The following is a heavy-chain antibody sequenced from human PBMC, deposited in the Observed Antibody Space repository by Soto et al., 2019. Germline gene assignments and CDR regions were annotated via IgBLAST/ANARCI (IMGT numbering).Heavy chain of an antibody. CDR1: GGSISSSNW. V-gene: IGHV4-4*02. D-gene: IGHD2-8*02. J-gene: IGHJ4*02. CDR3: ARDKITGLFDY. CDR2: INHSGST. Sequence: SETLSLTCAVSGGSISSSNWWSWVRQPPGKGLEWIGEINHSGSTNYNPSLKSRVTISVDTSKNQFSLKLTSVTAADTAEYYCARDKITGLFDYWGQGTLVTVSS.